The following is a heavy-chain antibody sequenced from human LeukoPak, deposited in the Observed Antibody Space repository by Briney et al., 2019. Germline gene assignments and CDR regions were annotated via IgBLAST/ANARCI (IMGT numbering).Heavy chain of an antibody. J-gene: IGHJ3*02. Sequence: AASVRVSCKASGGTFSSYAISWVRQAPGQGVEWMGRIIPILGIANYAQKFQGRVTITADKSTSTAYMELSSLRSEDTAVYYCARDRRGDGYNWDDAFDIWGQGTMVTVSS. CDR3: ARDRRGDGYNWDDAFDI. CDR1: GGTFSSYA. D-gene: IGHD5-24*01. V-gene: IGHV1-69*04. CDR2: IIPILGIA.